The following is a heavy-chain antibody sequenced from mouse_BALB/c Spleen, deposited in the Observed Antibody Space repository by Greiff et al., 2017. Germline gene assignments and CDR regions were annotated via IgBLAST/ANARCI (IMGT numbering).Heavy chain of an antibody. Sequence: VQLQQSGAELARPGASVKLSCKASGYTFTSYWMQWVKQRPGQGLEWIGAIYPGDGDTRYTQKFKGKATLTADKSSSTAYMQLSSLASEDSAVYYCARGGVYYYGSRGAMDYWGQGTSVTVSS. V-gene: IGHV1-87*01. CDR1: GYTFTSYW. J-gene: IGHJ4*01. CDR2: IYPGDGDT. CDR3: ARGGVYYYGSRGAMDY. D-gene: IGHD1-1*01.